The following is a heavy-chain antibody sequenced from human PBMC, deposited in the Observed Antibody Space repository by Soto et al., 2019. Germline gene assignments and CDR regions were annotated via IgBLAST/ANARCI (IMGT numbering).Heavy chain of an antibody. CDR3: ARGTGYGDSRGAFDI. J-gene: IGHJ3*02. CDR2: IYSGGAT. V-gene: IGHV3-53*01. D-gene: IGHD4-17*01. Sequence: PGGSLRLSCAASGFTVSSNYMSWVRQAPGKGLEWVSIIYSGGATYYADSVKGRFTISRDNSKNTLYLQMNSLRADDTAVYYCARGTGYGDSRGAFDIWGQGTMVTVSS. CDR1: GFTVSSNY.